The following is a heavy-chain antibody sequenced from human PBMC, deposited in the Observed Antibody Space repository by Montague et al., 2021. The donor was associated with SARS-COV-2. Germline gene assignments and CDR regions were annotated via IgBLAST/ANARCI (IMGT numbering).Heavy chain of an antibody. CDR2: IYWDDDK. J-gene: IGHJ5*02. CDR1: GFSLSTSGVG. CDR3: AHRPTLYSGYVATPFDP. Sequence: PALVKPTQTLTLTCTFSGFSLSTSGVGVGWIRQPPGKALEWLALIYWDDDKRYSPSLKSRLTITKDTSKNQVVLTMTNMDPVDTATYYCAHRPTLYSGYVATPFDPGGQETLVTV. D-gene: IGHD5-12*01. V-gene: IGHV2-5*02.